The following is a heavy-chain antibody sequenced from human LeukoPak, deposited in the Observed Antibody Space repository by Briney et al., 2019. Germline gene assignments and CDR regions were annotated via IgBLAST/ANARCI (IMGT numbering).Heavy chain of an antibody. CDR3: ASRVLVTGFLQH. V-gene: IGHV3-21*01. J-gene: IGHJ1*01. CDR2: ISSSSSYI. D-gene: IGHD5-18*01. CDR1: GFTFSSYS. Sequence: GGSLRLSCAASGFTFSSYSMNWVRQAPGKGLEWVSSISSSSSYIYYADSVKGRFTISRDNAKNSLYLQMNSLRAEDTAVYYCASRVLVTGFLQHWGQGTLVTVSS.